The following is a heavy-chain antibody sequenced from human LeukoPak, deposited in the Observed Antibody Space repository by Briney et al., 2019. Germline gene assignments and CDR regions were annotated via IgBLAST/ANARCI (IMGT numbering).Heavy chain of an antibody. J-gene: IGHJ4*02. Sequence: GGSLRLSCAASGFTFSSYSMNWVRQAPGKGLEWVAVISYDGSNKYYADSVKGRFTISRDNSKNTLYLQMNSLRAEDTAVYYCARDGSGGGHFDYWGQGTLVTVSS. CDR2: ISYDGSNK. D-gene: IGHD3-10*01. CDR1: GFTFSSYS. CDR3: ARDGSGGGHFDY. V-gene: IGHV3-30*03.